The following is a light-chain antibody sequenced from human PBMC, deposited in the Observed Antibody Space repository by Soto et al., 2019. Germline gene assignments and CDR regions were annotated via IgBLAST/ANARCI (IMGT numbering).Light chain of an antibody. J-gene: IGKJ1*01. V-gene: IGKV1-5*01. Sequence: DIEMTQSPSTLSASVGDRVTITCRASRSISSWLAWYQQRPGKAPKLLIYDASSLESGVPSRFSGSGSGTEFTLTISSLQPDDFATYYCQHYNSYPWTFGQGTKVEIK. CDR3: QHYNSYPWT. CDR2: DAS. CDR1: RSISSW.